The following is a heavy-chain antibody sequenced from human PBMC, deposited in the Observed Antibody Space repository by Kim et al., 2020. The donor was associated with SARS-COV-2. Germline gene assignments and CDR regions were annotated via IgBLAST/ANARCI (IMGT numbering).Heavy chain of an antibody. V-gene: IGHV1-46*01. CDR1: GYTFTSYY. Sequence: ASVKVSCKASGYTFTSYYMHWVRQAPGQGLEWMGIINPSGGSTSYAQKFQGRVTMTRDTSTSTVYMELSSLRSEDTAVYYCARDALLHSGYGNNWFDPWGQGTLVTVSS. J-gene: IGHJ5*02. CDR3: ARDALLHSGYGNNWFDP. CDR2: INPSGGST. D-gene: IGHD5-12*01.